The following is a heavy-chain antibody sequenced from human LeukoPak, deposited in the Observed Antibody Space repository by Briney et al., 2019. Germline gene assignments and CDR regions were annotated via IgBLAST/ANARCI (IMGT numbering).Heavy chain of an antibody. CDR3: ARPGALVAATPLPDDAFDI. J-gene: IGHJ3*02. D-gene: IGHD2-15*01. CDR1: GYSFTSYW. V-gene: IGHV5-51*01. Sequence: GESLKISCKGSGYSFTSYWIGWVRQMPGKGLEWMGIIYPGDSDTRYSPSFQGQVTISADKSISTAYLQWSSLKASDTAMYYCARPGALVAATPLPDDAFDIWGQGTMVTVSS. CDR2: IYPGDSDT.